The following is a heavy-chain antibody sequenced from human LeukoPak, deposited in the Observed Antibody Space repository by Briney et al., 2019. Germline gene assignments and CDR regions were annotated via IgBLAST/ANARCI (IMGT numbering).Heavy chain of an antibody. D-gene: IGHD2-2*01. CDR2: ISHDGSNE. J-gene: IGHJ4*02. V-gene: IGHV3-30*03. Sequence: GGSLRLSCEASGFTFSSYGTHWVRRAPGKGLEWMTVISHDGSNEYYVDSVKGRFTISRDNSKNTLYLQMNSLRAEDTAVYYCARDWNYCSSTSCYYFDYWGQGTLVTVSS. CDR3: ARDWNYCSSTSCYYFDY. CDR1: GFTFSSYG.